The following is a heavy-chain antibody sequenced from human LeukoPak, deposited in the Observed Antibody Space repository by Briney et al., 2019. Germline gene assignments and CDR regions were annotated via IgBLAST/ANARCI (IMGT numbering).Heavy chain of an antibody. CDR3: ARDWSSSSDPDY. Sequence: PGGSLRLSCAASGFTFSSYGMHWVRQAPGKGLEWVAVISYDGSNKYYADSVKGRFTISRDNSKNTLYLQMNSLRAEDTAVYYCARDWSSSSDPDYWGQGTLVTVSS. D-gene: IGHD6-6*01. CDR1: GFTFSSYG. J-gene: IGHJ4*02. V-gene: IGHV3-30*03. CDR2: ISYDGSNK.